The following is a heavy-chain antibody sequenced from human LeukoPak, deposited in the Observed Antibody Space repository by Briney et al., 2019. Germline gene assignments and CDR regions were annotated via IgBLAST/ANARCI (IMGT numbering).Heavy chain of an antibody. Sequence: GGSLRLSCAVSGFTFDDYSMHWVRQAPGKGLEWVSGISRNGDRVGYADSVMGRFSISRDNAKNRLYLQMNSLRAEDTAFYYCAKGGHCSSSSCSPDYWGQGTLVTVSS. CDR1: GFTFDDYS. V-gene: IGHV3-9*01. J-gene: IGHJ4*02. CDR3: AKGGHCSSSSCSPDY. CDR2: ISRNGDRV. D-gene: IGHD2-2*01.